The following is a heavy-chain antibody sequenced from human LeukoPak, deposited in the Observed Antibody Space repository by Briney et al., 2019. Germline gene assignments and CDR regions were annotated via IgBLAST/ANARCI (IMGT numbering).Heavy chain of an antibody. J-gene: IGHJ4*02. D-gene: IGHD1-26*01. V-gene: IGHV3-23*01. Sequence: GGSLRLSCAASGFTFSSYAMSWVRQAPGKGLEWVSTITDSGGITFYADSVKGRFTISRDNSKNTVYLQMNSLRAEDTAVYYCAKLWRGSHPRYFDHWGQGTLATVSS. CDR1: GFTFSSYA. CDR2: ITDSGGIT. CDR3: AKLWRGSHPRYFDH.